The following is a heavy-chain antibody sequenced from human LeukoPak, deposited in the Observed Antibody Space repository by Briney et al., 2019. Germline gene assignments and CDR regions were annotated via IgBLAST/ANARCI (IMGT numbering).Heavy chain of an antibody. J-gene: IGHJ4*02. CDR1: GFTFSSYA. CDR3: AKGPMRWFGEMREYYFDY. CDR2: ISGSGGST. Sequence: GGSLRLSCAASGFTFSSYAKSWVRQAPGKGLEWVSAISGSGGSTYYADSVKGRFTISRDNSKNTLYLQMNSLRAEDTAVYYCAKGPMRWFGEMREYYFDYWGQGTLVTVSS. D-gene: IGHD3-10*01. V-gene: IGHV3-23*01.